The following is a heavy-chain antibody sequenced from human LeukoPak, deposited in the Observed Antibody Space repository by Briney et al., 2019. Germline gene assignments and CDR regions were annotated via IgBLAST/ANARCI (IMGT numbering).Heavy chain of an antibody. V-gene: IGHV3-53*05. CDR2: LYRGGDT. J-gene: IGHJ5*02. CDR1: GFTVSSNF. Sequence: GGSLRLSCAASGFTVSSNFMSWVRQAPGKGLEWVSVLYRGGDTYYADSVKGRFTISRDNSKNTLYLQMSSLRVEDTAIYYCARDSCVDYEGVRWFDPWGQGTLVTVSS. CDR3: ARDSCVDYEGVRWFDP. D-gene: IGHD4-17*01.